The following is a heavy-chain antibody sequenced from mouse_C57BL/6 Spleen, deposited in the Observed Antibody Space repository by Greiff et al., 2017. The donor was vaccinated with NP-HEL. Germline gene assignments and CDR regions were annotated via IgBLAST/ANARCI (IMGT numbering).Heavy chain of an antibody. Sequence: VQRVESGAELVRPGASVTLSCKASGYTFTDYEMHWVKQTPVHGLEWIGAIDPETGGTAYNQKFKGKAILTADKSSSTAYMELRSLTSEDSAVYYCTIYGSSGYWGQGTTLTVSS. CDR1: GYTFTDYE. D-gene: IGHD1-1*01. CDR2: IDPETGGT. V-gene: IGHV1-15*01. J-gene: IGHJ2*01. CDR3: TIYGSSGY.